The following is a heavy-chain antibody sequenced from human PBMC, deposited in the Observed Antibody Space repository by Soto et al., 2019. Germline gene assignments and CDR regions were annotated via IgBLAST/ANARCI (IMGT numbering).Heavy chain of an antibody. V-gene: IGHV1-69*01. CDR1: GDTLSTYA. D-gene: IGHD3-10*01. Sequence: QVQLVQSGAEVKKPGSSVKVSCKASGDTLSTYAISWVRQAPGQGLQWMGGIIPVIGTPNYAQKFQGRVTITADESTSTAYMERSSLRSEDTAVYYCARGRIVRGVALYGMDVWGQGTTVTVSS. CDR2: IIPVIGTP. CDR3: ARGRIVRGVALYGMDV. J-gene: IGHJ6*02.